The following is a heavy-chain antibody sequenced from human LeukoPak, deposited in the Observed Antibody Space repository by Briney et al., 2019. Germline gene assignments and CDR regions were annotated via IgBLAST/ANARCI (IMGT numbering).Heavy chain of an antibody. CDR3: AKTGGVRFLEWLLYFDY. CDR1: GFTVSSKY. Sequence: GGSLRLSCAASGFTVSSKYMSWVRQAPGKGLEWVSAISGSGGSTYYADSVKGRFTISRDNSKNTLYLQMNSLRAEDTAVYYCAKTGGVRFLEWLLYFDYWGQGTLVTVSS. V-gene: IGHV3-23*01. D-gene: IGHD3-3*01. J-gene: IGHJ4*02. CDR2: ISGSGGST.